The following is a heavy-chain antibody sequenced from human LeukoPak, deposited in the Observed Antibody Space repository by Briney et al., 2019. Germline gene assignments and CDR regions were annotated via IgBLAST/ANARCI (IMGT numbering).Heavy chain of an antibody. D-gene: IGHD1-26*01. CDR2: INNDGSST. CDR1: GFTFSSYW. J-gene: IGHJ4*02. V-gene: IGHV3-74*01. Sequence: GGSLRLSCAASGFTFSSYWMHWVRQAPGKGLVWVSHINNDGSSTTYADSVKGRFTISRDNAKNTLYLQMNSLRADDTAVYYCAREILRDGSYLIEDWGQGILVTVSS. CDR3: AREILRDGSYLIED.